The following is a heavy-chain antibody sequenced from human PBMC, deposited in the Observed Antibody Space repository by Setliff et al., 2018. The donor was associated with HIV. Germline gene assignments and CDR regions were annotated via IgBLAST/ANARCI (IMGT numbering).Heavy chain of an antibody. CDR3: ATRIRDGHRGYGYFDF. V-gene: IGHV1-18*01. CDR1: GYMFIAYG. CDR2: IDPYNGRT. D-gene: IGHD5-12*01. J-gene: IGHJ4*02. Sequence: GASVKVSCKPSGYMFIAYGMSWVRRAPGQGLEWMGWIDPYNGRTEYAQEFQGRVTTTEDTSTDTAYMELSSLSPEDTAVYYCATRIRDGHRGYGYFDFWGQGTLVTVSS.